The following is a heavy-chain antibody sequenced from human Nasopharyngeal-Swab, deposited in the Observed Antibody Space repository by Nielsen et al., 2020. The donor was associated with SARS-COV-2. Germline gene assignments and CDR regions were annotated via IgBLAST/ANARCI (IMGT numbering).Heavy chain of an antibody. CDR2: ISAYNGNT. CDR3: ARYSCSSTSCLYYFDY. D-gene: IGHD2-2*01. V-gene: IGHV1-18*04. J-gene: IGHJ4*02. Sequence: ASVKVSCKASGYTFTSYGISWVRQAPGQGLEWMGWISAYNGNTNYAQKPQGRVTMTTDTSTSTAYMELRSLRSDDTAVYYCARYSCSSTSCLYYFDYWGQGTLVTVSS. CDR1: GYTFTSYG.